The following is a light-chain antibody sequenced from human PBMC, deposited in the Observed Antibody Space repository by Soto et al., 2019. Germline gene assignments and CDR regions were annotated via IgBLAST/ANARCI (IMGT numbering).Light chain of an antibody. CDR1: ESVSTY. J-gene: IGKJ4*01. Sequence: EIVMTQSPATLSVSPGERATLSCRASESVSTYLAWYQQKPGQAPRLLIYGASIRATGIPARFTASGSGTEFTLTISSLQYEDFAVYYCQQYNKWPPLTFGGGTKVEI. CDR3: QQYNKWPPLT. V-gene: IGKV3-15*01. CDR2: GAS.